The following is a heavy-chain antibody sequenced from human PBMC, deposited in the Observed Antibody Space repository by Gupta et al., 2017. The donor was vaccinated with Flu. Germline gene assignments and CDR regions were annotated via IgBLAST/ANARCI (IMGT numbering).Heavy chain of an antibody. Sequence: QLQLQESGPGLVTPSETLSLTCTVSGGSINNDYYYWAWIRQSPGEGLEWIGSVFHSGMTYYPPSLRSRLTMSVDVSKNQFSLKLSSVTAADTAVYYCARESNSNLNYVYSGMEVWGQGAT. CDR2: VFHSGMT. CDR1: GGSINNDYYY. J-gene: IGHJ6*02. CDR3: ARESNSNLNYVYSGMEV. D-gene: IGHD4/OR15-4a*01. V-gene: IGHV4-39*02.